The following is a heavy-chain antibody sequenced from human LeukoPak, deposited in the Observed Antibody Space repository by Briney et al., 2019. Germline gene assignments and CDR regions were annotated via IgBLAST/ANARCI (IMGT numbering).Heavy chain of an antibody. CDR1: GFTFDDYA. D-gene: IGHD1/OR15-1a*01. CDR2: ISWNSGSI. J-gene: IGHJ4*02. V-gene: IGHV3-9*01. CDR3: ARDWEHARDY. Sequence: GRSLRLSCAASGFTFDDYAMHWVRQAPGKGLEWVSGISWNSGSIGYADSVKGRFTISRDNAKNSLHLQMSSLRVEDTAVYYCARDWEHARDYWGQGTLVTVSS.